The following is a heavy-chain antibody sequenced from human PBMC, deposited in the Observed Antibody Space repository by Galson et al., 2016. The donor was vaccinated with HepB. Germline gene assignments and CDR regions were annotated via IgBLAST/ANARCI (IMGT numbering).Heavy chain of an antibody. Sequence: SLRLSCAASGFTFSSYGMHWVRQAPGKGLEWVAVIWYDGSNKYYGDSVKGRFTISRDNSKTTLYLEMNSLRAEDTAVYYCARDVNYGIFDRWGQGTLVTVSS. CDR2: IWYDGSNK. J-gene: IGHJ4*02. CDR3: ARDVNYGIFDR. V-gene: IGHV3-33*01. D-gene: IGHD3-10*01. CDR1: GFTFSSYG.